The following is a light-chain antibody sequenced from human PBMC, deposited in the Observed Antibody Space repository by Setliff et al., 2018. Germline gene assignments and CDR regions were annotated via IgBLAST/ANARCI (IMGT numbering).Light chain of an antibody. Sequence: QSALTQPPSASGSPGQSLTISCTGTSRDIGAYNSVSWYQQHPGKAPELLIYEVTKRPSGVPDRFSGSKSGNTASLTVSGLQADDEADYFCCSYAASYNPYVFGSGTKVTVL. CDR1: SRDIGAYNS. CDR3: CSYAASYNPYV. J-gene: IGLJ1*01. V-gene: IGLV2-8*01. CDR2: EVT.